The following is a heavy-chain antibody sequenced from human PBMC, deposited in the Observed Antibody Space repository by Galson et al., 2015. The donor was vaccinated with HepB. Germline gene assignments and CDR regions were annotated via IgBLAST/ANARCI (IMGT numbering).Heavy chain of an antibody. J-gene: IGHJ6*03. V-gene: IGHV1-69*13. CDR2: IIPIFGTA. Sequence: SVKVSCKASGGTFSSYAISWVRQAPGQGLEWMGGIIPIFGTANYAQKFQGRVTITADESTSTAYMELSSLRSEDTAVYYCASTSACSSTSCFRRPYYYYYMDVWGKGTTVTVSS. D-gene: IGHD2-2*01. CDR3: ASTSACSSTSCFRRPYYYYYMDV. CDR1: GGTFSSYA.